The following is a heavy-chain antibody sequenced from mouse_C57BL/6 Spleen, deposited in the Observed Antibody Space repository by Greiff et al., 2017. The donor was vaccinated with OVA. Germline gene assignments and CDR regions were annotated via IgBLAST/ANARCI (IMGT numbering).Heavy chain of an antibody. J-gene: IGHJ1*03. V-gene: IGHV14-2*01. CDR2: IDPEDGET. CDR3: ASYYGSSYWYFDV. D-gene: IGHD1-1*01. CDR1: GFNIKDYY. Sequence: EVQLVESGAELVKPGASVKLSCTASGFNIKDYYMHWVKQRTEQGLEWIGRIDPEDGETKYAPKFQGKATITADTSSNTAYLQLSSLTSEDTAVYYCASYYGSSYWYFDVWGTGTTVTVSS.